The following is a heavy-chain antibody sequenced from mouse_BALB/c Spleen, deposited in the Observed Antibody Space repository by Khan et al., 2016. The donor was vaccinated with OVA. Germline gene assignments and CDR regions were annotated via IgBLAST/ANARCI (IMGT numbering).Heavy chain of an antibody. CDR3: TRIYRSDFDY. Sequence: VQLKQSGPELVRPGASVKISCKASGYSFTGYFMNWVMQSHGKSLEWIGRINPHIGETFYNQRFKDKATLTVDESSSTAHMELRSLASEDCAVYYCTRIYRSDFDYWGQGTTLTVSS. CDR2: INPHIGET. V-gene: IGHV1-20*02. J-gene: IGHJ2*01. CDR1: GYSFTGYF. D-gene: IGHD1-1*01.